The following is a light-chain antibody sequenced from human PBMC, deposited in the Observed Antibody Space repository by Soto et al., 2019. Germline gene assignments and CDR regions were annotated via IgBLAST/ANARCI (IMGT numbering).Light chain of an antibody. CDR3: NSFTSSNTLPYV. V-gene: IGLV2-14*01. Sequence: QSVLTQPASLSGSSGQSITISCSGTNSDIGSYNYVSWYLQHPGKAPKLIVFEVSNRPSGISDRFSGSKSGNTAYLTISGLQTEDEAVYYCNSFTSSNTLPYVFGTGTKVTVL. CDR1: NSDIGSYNY. J-gene: IGLJ1*01. CDR2: EVS.